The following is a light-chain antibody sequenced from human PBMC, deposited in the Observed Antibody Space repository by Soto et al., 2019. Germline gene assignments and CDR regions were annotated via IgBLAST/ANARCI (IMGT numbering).Light chain of an antibody. CDR2: DDT. CDR1: NIASKS. CDR3: QVWDSGSDHYV. J-gene: IGLJ1*01. V-gene: IGLV3-21*02. Sequence: SYELTQPPSVSVAPGQTARITCGANNIASKSVHWYQQKPGQAPVLVVYDDTDRPSGIPERFSGSNSGNTATLTISRAEAGDEADYYCQVWDSGSDHYVFGTGTKVTVL.